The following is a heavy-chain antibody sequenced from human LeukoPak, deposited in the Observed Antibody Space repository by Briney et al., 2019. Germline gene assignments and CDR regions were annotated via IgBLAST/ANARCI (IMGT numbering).Heavy chain of an antibody. Sequence: GGSLRLSCLASGSSFSSSAMHWVRQAAGKGLEYVSAISRDGAGTYYADSVRDRVTISRDNSKNTLYLQMSSLTPEDTAVYYCVKGVQGVRGSNSWEYFQHWGQGTLVTVSS. J-gene: IGHJ1*01. CDR2: ISRDGAGT. CDR1: GSSFSSSA. D-gene: IGHD3-10*01. V-gene: IGHV3-64D*06. CDR3: VKGVQGVRGSNSWEYFQH.